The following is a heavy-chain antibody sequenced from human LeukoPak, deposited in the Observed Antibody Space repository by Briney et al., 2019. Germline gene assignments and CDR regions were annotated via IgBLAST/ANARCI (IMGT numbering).Heavy chain of an antibody. CDR2: INHSGST. Sequence: SETLSLTCAVYGGSFSGYYWSWIRQPPGKGLEWIGEINHSGSTNYNPSLKSRVTISVDTSKNQFSLKLSSVTAAETAVYYCARGAGTIRFLEWLHNWFDPWGQGTLVTVSS. D-gene: IGHD3-3*01. CDR3: ARGAGTIRFLEWLHNWFDP. CDR1: GGSFSGYY. V-gene: IGHV4-34*01. J-gene: IGHJ5*02.